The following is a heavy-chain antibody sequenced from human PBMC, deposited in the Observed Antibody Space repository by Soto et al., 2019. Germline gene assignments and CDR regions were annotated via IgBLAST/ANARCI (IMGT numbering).Heavy chain of an antibody. CDR3: AYMRPAARVGGWFDP. D-gene: IGHD2-2*01. Sequence: QITLKESGPTLVKPTQTLTLTCTFSGFSLSTSAVGVGWIRQSPGKALEWLTLIYWDDDKRYSPSLKTRLTITKDTSKNQVVLTMTNMDPVDTATCYCAYMRPAARVGGWFDPWGQGTLVTVSS. CDR1: GFSLSTSAVG. V-gene: IGHV2-5*02. CDR2: IYWDDDK. J-gene: IGHJ5*02.